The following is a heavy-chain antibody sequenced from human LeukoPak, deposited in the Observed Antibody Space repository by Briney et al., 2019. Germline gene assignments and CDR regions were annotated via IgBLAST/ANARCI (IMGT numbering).Heavy chain of an antibody. D-gene: IGHD3-10*01. Sequence: GRSLRRSCAASGFTFSSYGMHWVRQAPGKGLEGVAVIWYDGSNKYYADSVKGRFTISRNNSKNTLYLQMNSLRAEDTAVYYCARDGSGSYDSYFDYWGQGTLVTVSS. CDR2: IWYDGSNK. V-gene: IGHV3-33*01. CDR1: GFTFSSYG. J-gene: IGHJ4*02. CDR3: ARDGSGSYDSYFDY.